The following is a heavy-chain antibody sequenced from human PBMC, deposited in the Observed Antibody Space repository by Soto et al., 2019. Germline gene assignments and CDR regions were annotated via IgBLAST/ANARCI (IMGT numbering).Heavy chain of an antibody. Sequence: SVKVSCKASGGTFSSYAISWVRQAPGLGLEWMGGIIPIFGTTNYAQKFQGRVTITADESTSTVYMELSSLEIEDTGVYYCTTLWTWDRGYDLDPWGQGTLVTVSS. V-gene: IGHV1-69*13. CDR1: GGTFSSYA. CDR2: IIPIFGTT. D-gene: IGHD5-12*01. J-gene: IGHJ5*02. CDR3: TTLWTWDRGYDLDP.